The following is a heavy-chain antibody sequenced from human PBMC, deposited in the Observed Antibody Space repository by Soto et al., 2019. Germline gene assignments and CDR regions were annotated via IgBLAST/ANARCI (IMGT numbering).Heavy chain of an antibody. Sequence: QVQLVQSGAEEKKPGASVKVSCKASGYTFTSNSIHWVRQATGQRLEWMGWINTGNGNTKNSQKFQGRFTITSDTSASTAYMELNSLTSEDTAIYYCARGGGHSLDYWGQGTLVTVSS. CDR3: ARGGGHSLDY. V-gene: IGHV1-3*04. D-gene: IGHD3-16*01. J-gene: IGHJ4*02. CDR1: GYTFTSNS. CDR2: INTGNGNT.